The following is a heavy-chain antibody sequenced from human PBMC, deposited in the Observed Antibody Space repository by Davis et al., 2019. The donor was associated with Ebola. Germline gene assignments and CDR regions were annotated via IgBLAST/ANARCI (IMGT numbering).Heavy chain of an antibody. D-gene: IGHD4-11*01. CDR3: ARDRVTMPFDY. CDR1: GGTFSSYA. V-gene: IGHV1-3*01. CDR2: INAGNGNT. Sequence: ASVKVSCKASGGTFSSYAISWVRQAPGQRLEWMGWINAGNGNTKYSQKFQGRVTITRDTSASTAYMELSSLRSEDTAVYYCARDRVTMPFDYWGQGTLVTVSS. J-gene: IGHJ4*02.